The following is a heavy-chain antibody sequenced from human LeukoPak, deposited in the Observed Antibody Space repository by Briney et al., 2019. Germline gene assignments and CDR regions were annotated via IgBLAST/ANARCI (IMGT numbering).Heavy chain of an antibody. D-gene: IGHD6-13*01. CDR1: GFTFGSYG. J-gene: IGHJ4*02. V-gene: IGHV3-30*18. CDR2: ISYDGSNK. CDR3: AKDSRWYARRQYYFDY. Sequence: GRSLRLSCAASGFTFGSYGMHWVRQAPGKGLEWVAVISYDGSNKYYADSVKGRFTISRDNSKNTLYLQMNSLRAEDTAVYYCAKDSRWYARRQYYFDYWGQGTLVTVSS.